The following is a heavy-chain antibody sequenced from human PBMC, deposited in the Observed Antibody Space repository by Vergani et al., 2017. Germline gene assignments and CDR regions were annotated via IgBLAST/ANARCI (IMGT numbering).Heavy chain of an antibody. D-gene: IGHD2-15*01. CDR2: IIPNSGGT. CDR1: GGTFSSYA. Sequence: QVQLVQSGAEVKKPGSSVKVSCKASGGTFSSYAISWVRQAPGQGLEWMGRIIPNSGGTNYAQKFQGRVTMTRDTSISTAYMELSRLRSDDTAVYYCFAYCSGGSCYSGLGDYWGQGTLVTVSS. J-gene: IGHJ4*02. CDR3: FAYCSGGSCYSGLGDY. V-gene: IGHV1-2*02.